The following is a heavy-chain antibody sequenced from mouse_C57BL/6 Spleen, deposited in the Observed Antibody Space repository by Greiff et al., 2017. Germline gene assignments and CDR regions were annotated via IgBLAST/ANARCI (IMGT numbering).Heavy chain of an antibody. Sequence: VQLVESGAELVKPGASVKMSCKASGYTFTSYWITWVKQRPGQGLEWIGDIYPGSGSTNYNEKFKSKATLTLDTSSSTAYMQLSSLTSEDSAVYYCARKEDDYDLYYFDYWGQGTTLTVSS. V-gene: IGHV1-55*01. J-gene: IGHJ2*01. CDR3: ARKEDDYDLYYFDY. CDR1: GYTFTSYW. CDR2: IYPGSGST. D-gene: IGHD2-4*01.